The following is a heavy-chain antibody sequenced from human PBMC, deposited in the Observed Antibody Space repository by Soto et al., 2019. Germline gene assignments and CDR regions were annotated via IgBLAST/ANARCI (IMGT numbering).Heavy chain of an antibody. V-gene: IGHV4-61*01. CDR2: IYHSGST. CDR1: GGSVSSGSYY. Sequence: ETLSLTCTVCGGSVSSGSYYWRWIRQHRGKGLEWIGYIYHSGSTNYNPSLKSRVTISVDTSKNQFSLKLSSVTAADTAAYYCARRHTDYYGSARDAFDIWGQGTMVT. CDR3: ARRHTDYYGSARDAFDI. D-gene: IGHD3-10*01. J-gene: IGHJ3*02.